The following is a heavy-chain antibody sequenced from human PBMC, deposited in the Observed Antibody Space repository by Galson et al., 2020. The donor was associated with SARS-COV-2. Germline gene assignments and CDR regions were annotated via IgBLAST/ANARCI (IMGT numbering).Heavy chain of an antibody. CDR2: ISAYNGNT. J-gene: IGHJ6*02. CDR1: GYTFTSYG. CDR3: ARAEVGPPVLLWFGNSPTYYYGMDV. Sequence: ASVKVSCKASGYTFTSYGISWVRQAPGQGLEWMGWISAYNGNTNYAQKLQGRVTMTTDTSTSTAYMELRSLRSDDTAVYYCARAEVGPPVLLWFGNSPTYYYGMDVWGQGTTVTVSS. D-gene: IGHD3-10*01. V-gene: IGHV1-18*01.